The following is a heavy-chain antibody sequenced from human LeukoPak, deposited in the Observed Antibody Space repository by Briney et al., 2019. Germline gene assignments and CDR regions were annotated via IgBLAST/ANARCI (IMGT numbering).Heavy chain of an antibody. J-gene: IGHJ5*02. D-gene: IGHD3-10*01. CDR3: ARDRAVRGVMVEGGGWFDP. CDR1: GYTFTSYG. V-gene: IGHV1-18*01. CDR2: ISADNGNT. Sequence: ASVKVSCKASGYTFTSYGISWVRQAPGQGLEWMGWISADNGNTNYAQKLQGRVTMTTDTSTSTAYMELRSLRSDDTAVYYCARDRAVRGVMVEGGGWFDPWGQGTLVTVSS.